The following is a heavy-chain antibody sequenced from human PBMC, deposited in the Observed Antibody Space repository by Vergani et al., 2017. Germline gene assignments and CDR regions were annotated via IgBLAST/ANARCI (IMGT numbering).Heavy chain of an antibody. J-gene: IGHJ3*02. CDR2: IYPGDSDT. D-gene: IGHD3-22*01. CDR1: GYRFSSYW. V-gene: IGHV5-51*01. CDR3: ARSFTYYYDSSGYLDAFDI. Sequence: EVQLVQSGAEVKKPGESLKVSCKASGYRFSSYWIGWVRQMPGKGLEWMGIIYPGDSDTRYSPSFQGQVIISADKSLSIAYLQWSSLKASDTAMYYCARSFTYYYDSSGYLDAFDIWGQGTMVTVSS.